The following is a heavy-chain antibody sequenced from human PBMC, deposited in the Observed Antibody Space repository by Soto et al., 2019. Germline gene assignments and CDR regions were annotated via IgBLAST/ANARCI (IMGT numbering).Heavy chain of an antibody. CDR2: IYYSGST. Sequence: QVQLQESGPGLVKPSQTLSLTCTVSGGSISSGGYYWSWIRQHPGKGLEWIGYIYYSGSTYYNPYPKSRVTISADTSKNQFAQKLSSVTAADTAVYYCARTNPTSRGYGMDVWGQGTTVTVSS. J-gene: IGHJ6*02. D-gene: IGHD2-2*01. V-gene: IGHV4-31*03. CDR1: GGSISSGGYY. CDR3: ARTNPTSRGYGMDV.